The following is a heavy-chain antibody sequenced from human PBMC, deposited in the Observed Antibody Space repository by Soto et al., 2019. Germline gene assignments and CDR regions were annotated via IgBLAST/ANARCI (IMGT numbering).Heavy chain of an antibody. CDR3: EKGGGSVYSSIDY. CDR2: ISGSGGST. CDR1: GFTFSSCA. V-gene: IGHV3-23*01. Sequence: GGSLRLSCAASGFTFSSCAVSWVSQAPGKGLEWVSAISGSGGSTFYADSVKGRFTISRDNSKNTLYLQMNSLRADDTAVYYCEKGGGSVYSSIDYWGQGTPVTVSS. D-gene: IGHD3-3*01. J-gene: IGHJ4*02.